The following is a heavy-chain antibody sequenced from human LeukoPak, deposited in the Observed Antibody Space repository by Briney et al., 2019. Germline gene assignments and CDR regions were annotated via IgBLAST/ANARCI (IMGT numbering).Heavy chain of an antibody. J-gene: IGHJ5*02. Sequence: SETLSLTCAVYGGSFSGYYWSWIRQPPGKGLEWIGEINHSGSTNYNPSLKSRVTISVDTSKNQFSLKLSSVTAADTAVYYCARGARYSNYGGIRNWFDPWGQGTLVTVSS. CDR3: ARGARYSNYGGIRNWFDP. D-gene: IGHD4-11*01. V-gene: IGHV4-34*01. CDR1: GGSFSGYY. CDR2: INHSGST.